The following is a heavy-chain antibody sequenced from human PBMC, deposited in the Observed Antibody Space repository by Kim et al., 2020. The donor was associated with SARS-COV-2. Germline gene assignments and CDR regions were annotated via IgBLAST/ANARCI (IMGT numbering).Heavy chain of an antibody. D-gene: IGHD6-25*01. CDR1: GGSITSGNYY. Sequence: SETLSLTCTVSGGSITSGNYYWSWIRQPPGEGLEWLGSIYYSGTTFYNPSLKTRVTLFVDMSKNQFSLKVNSLTAADTAVYYCARVGTGFRSGAVDLWGQGTLVTVSS. CDR3: ARVGTGFRSGAVDL. J-gene: IGHJ5*02. CDR2: IYYSGTT. V-gene: IGHV4-30-4*01.